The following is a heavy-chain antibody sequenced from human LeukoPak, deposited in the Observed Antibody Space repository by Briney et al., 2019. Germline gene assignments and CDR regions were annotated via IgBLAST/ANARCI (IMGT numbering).Heavy chain of an antibody. J-gene: IGHJ4*02. CDR3: ARVDSSSWYNFDY. CDR1: GGSFSDYY. D-gene: IGHD6-13*01. V-gene: IGHV4-34*01. CDR2: INHSGST. Sequence: SETLSLTCAVYGGSFSDYYWSWIRQPPGKGLEWIGEINHSGSTNYSPSLKSRVTISVDTSKNQFSLKLSSVTAADTAVYYCARVDSSSWYNFDYWGQGTLVTVSS.